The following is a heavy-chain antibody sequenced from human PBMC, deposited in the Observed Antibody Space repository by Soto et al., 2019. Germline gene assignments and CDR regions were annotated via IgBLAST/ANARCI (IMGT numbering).Heavy chain of an antibody. CDR2: IYSGGST. CDR1: GISVSRNY. V-gene: IGHV3-66*01. D-gene: IGHD3-16*01. Sequence: EVQLVESGGGLVQPGGSLRLSCAASGISVSRNYMSWVRQAPGKGLEWVSLIYSGGSTDYADSVKGRFSISRDNSKNTVYLQMISLRVDDTAVYYCAGGNNVEERDWGQGTLVTVSS. CDR3: AGGNNVEERD. J-gene: IGHJ4*02.